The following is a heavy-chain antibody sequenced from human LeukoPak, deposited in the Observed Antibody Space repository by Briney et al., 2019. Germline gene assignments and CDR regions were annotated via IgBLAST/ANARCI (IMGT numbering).Heavy chain of an antibody. CDR3: ARDLDYGGYSNFDY. CDR2: LKSDGSSK. D-gene: IGHD4-23*01. V-gene: IGHV3-74*01. Sequence: GGSLRLSCAASGFTFSSYWMHWVRQAPGKGLVWVSRLKSDGSSKRYAASVKGRFTISRDNARTTLFLQMNSLRAEDTAVYYCARDLDYGGYSNFDYWGQGTLVTVSS. CDR1: GFTFSSYW. J-gene: IGHJ4*02.